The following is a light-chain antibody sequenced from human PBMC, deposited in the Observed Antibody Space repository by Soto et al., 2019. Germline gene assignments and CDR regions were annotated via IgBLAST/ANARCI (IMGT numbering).Light chain of an antibody. V-gene: IGKV3-11*01. J-gene: IGKJ5*01. CDR1: QSLTNSF. CDR2: DTS. CDR3: QQRSNWPPKIT. Sequence: EIVLTQSPATLSLSPGERATLSCRASQSLTNSFIAWYQQKPGQAPRLLIYDTSNRATGIPARFSGSGSGTDFTLTISSLEPEDFAVYYCQQRSNWPPKITFGQGTRLEIK.